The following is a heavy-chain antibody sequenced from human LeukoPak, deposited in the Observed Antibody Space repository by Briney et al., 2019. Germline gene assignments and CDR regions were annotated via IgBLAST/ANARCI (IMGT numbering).Heavy chain of an antibody. CDR1: GYTLTELS. Sequence: ASVKVSCKVSGYTLTELSMHWVRQAPGQGLEWMGIINPSGGSTSYAQKFQGRVTMTRDTSTSTVYMELSSLRSEDTAVYYCAGGYYYDSSGYPGGYNWFDPWGQGTLVTVSS. D-gene: IGHD3-22*01. CDR3: AGGYYYDSSGYPGGYNWFDP. V-gene: IGHV1-46*01. CDR2: INPSGGST. J-gene: IGHJ5*02.